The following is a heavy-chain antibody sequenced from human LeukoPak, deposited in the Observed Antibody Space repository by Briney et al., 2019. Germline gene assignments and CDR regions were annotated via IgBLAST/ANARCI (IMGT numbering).Heavy chain of an antibody. CDR1: GYTFTGYY. D-gene: IGHD2-2*01. J-gene: IGHJ4*02. V-gene: IGHV1-69*04. Sequence: SVKVSCKASGYTFTGYYMHWVRQAPGQGLEWMGRIIPILGIANYAQKFQGRVTITADKSTSTAYMELSSLRSEDTAVYYCARERPRVNRRDVVHFDYWGQGTLVTVSS. CDR2: IIPILGIA. CDR3: ARERPRVNRRDVVHFDY.